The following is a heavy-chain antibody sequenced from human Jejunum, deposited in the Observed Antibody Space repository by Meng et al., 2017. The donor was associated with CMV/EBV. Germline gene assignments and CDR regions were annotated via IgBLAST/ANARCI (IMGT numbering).Heavy chain of an antibody. CDR3: ARDDAWAFDY. V-gene: IGHV3-21*03. D-gene: IGHD2-2*01. CDR2: LSRTGDI. J-gene: IGHJ4*02. CDR1: VFTFSSYA. Sequence: VHLVGSGGGLVQPGGSLRLSCAASVFTFSSYAMNWVRQAPGKGLEWISYLSRTGDIAYADSVKGRFTISRDNAKNSLYLQMNSLRAEDTAVYYCARDDAWAFDYWGQGTLVTVSS.